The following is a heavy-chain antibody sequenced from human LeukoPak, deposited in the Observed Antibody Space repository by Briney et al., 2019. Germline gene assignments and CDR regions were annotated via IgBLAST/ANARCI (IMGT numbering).Heavy chain of an antibody. Sequence: GASVKVSCKASGYTFTSYGISWVRQAPGQGLEWMGWISAYNGNTNYAQKLQGRVTMTTDTSTSTAYMELRSLRSDDTAVYYCATRRRTIFEYAFDIWGQGTMVTVSS. CDR2: ISAYNGNT. D-gene: IGHD3-3*01. CDR1: GYTFTSYG. CDR3: ATRRRTIFEYAFDI. J-gene: IGHJ3*02. V-gene: IGHV1-18*01.